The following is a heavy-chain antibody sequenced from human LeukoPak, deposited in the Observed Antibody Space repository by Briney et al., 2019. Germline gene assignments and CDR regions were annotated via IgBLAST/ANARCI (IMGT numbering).Heavy chain of an antibody. Sequence: SETLSLTCTVSGGSISSYYWSWIRQPAGKGLEWIGRIYTSGSTNHNPSLKSRVTMSVDTSKNQFSLKLSSVTAADTAVYYCARETGIAAAGTEDWFDPWGQGTLVTVSS. J-gene: IGHJ5*02. CDR1: GGSISSYY. CDR3: ARETGIAAAGTEDWFDP. V-gene: IGHV4-4*07. D-gene: IGHD6-13*01. CDR2: IYTSGST.